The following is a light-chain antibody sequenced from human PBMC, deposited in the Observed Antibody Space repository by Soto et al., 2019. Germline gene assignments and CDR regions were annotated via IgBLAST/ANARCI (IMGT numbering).Light chain of an antibody. V-gene: IGKV1-9*01. J-gene: IGKJ2*01. Sequence: IQLTQSPSSLSASVGDRVTITCRASQGINKFLAWYQQRPGKAPQLLVYGASTLQSGVPSRFSVSGSGTDVTLTISSLQPEDFATYYCQQLNNFRFTFGQGTKLDIK. CDR2: GAS. CDR3: QQLNNFRFT. CDR1: QGINKF.